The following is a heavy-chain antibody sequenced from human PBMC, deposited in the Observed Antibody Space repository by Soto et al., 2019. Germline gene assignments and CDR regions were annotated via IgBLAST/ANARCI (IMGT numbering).Heavy chain of an antibody. V-gene: IGHV4-4*02. CDR3: AWHPQGIAAAGRPFDY. J-gene: IGHJ4*02. D-gene: IGHD6-13*01. CDR2: IYHSGST. Sequence: PSETLSLTCAVSGGSISSSNWWSWVRQPPGKGLEWIGEIYHSGSTNYNPSLKSRVTISVDKSKNQFSLKLSSVTAADTAVYYCAWHPQGIAAAGRPFDYWGQGTLVTVSS. CDR1: GGSISSSNW.